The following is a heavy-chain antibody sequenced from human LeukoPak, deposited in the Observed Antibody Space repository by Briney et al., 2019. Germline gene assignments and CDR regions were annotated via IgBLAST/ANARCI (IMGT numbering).Heavy chain of an antibody. CDR2: ISSSSSYI. V-gene: IGHV3-21*01. Sequence: PGGSLRLSCAASGFTFSSYGMHWVRQAPGKGLEWVSSISSSSSYIYYADSVKGRFTISRDNAKNSLYLQMNSLRAEDTAVYYCARRIGDSSRLYYYYGMDVWGQGTTVTVSS. CDR1: GFTFSSYG. J-gene: IGHJ6*02. CDR3: ARRIGDSSRLYYYYGMDV. D-gene: IGHD6-13*01.